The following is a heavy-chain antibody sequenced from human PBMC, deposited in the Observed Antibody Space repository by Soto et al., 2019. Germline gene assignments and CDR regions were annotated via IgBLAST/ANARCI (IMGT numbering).Heavy chain of an antibody. CDR3: ASCLAYYDDGIDV. D-gene: IGHD2-2*01. V-gene: IGHV1-69*12. J-gene: IGHJ6*02. CDR2: IIPVFGTA. Sequence: QVQLVQSGAEVKKPGSSVKVSCKASGGTFISYAISWLRQAPGQVLEWMGGIIPVFGTANYVQKFQGRVKITADDSTSTAYMELSSLRSEDTAVYYCASCLAYYDDGIDVWGQGTTVTVSS. CDR1: GGTFISYA.